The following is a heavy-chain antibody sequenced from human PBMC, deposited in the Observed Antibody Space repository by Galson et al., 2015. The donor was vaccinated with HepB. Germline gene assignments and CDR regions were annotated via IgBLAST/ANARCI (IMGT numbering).Heavy chain of an antibody. CDR1: GFTFSSYS. CDR3: ARVGRFLEWLPSSTPFDY. J-gene: IGHJ4*02. V-gene: IGHV3-21*01. Sequence: SLRLSCAASGFTFSSYSMNWVRQAPGKGLEWVSSISSSSSYIYYADSVKGRFTISRDNAKNSLYLQMNSLRAEDTAVYYCARVGRFLEWLPSSTPFDYWGQGTLVTVSS. CDR2: ISSSSSYI. D-gene: IGHD3-3*01.